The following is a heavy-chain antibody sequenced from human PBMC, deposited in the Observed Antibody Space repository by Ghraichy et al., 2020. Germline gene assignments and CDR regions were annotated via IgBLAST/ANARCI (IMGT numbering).Heavy chain of an antibody. CDR1: GGSISSYY. Sequence: SETLSLTCTVSGGSISSYYWSWIRQPPGKGLEWIGYIYYSGSTNYNPSLKSRVTISVDTSKNQFSLKLSSVTAADTAVYYCARHYPFKEMAYLDYWGQGTLVTVSS. V-gene: IGHV4-59*08. D-gene: IGHD5-24*01. CDR2: IYYSGST. CDR3: ARHYPFKEMAYLDY. J-gene: IGHJ4*02.